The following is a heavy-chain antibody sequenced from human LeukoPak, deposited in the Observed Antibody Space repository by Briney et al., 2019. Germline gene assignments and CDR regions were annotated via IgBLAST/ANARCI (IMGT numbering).Heavy chain of an antibody. V-gene: IGHV3-53*01. D-gene: IGHD2-15*01. CDR1: GFTVSSNY. CDR3: AREARLYCSGGSCYRIFDY. Sequence: GGSLRLSCAASGFTVSSNYMSWVRQAPGKGLEWVSVIYSGGSTYYADSVKGRFTISRDNSKNTLYLQMNSLRAEDPAVYYCAREARLYCSGGSCYRIFDYWGQGTLVTVSS. CDR2: IYSGGST. J-gene: IGHJ4*02.